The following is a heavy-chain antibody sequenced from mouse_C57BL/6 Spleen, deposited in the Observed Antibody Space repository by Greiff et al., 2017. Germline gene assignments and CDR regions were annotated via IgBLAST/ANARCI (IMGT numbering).Heavy chain of an antibody. CDR2: IYPGDGDT. J-gene: IGHJ2*01. CDR1: GYAFSSSW. D-gene: IGHD1-1*01. V-gene: IGHV1-82*01. CDR3: ARLLRDRDYYFDY. Sequence: QVQLQQSGPELVKPGASVKISCKASGYAFSSSWMNWVKQRPGKGLEWIGRIYPGDGDTNYNGKFKGKATLTADKSSSTAYMQLSSLTSEDSAVDFCARLLRDRDYYFDYWGQGTTLTVSS.